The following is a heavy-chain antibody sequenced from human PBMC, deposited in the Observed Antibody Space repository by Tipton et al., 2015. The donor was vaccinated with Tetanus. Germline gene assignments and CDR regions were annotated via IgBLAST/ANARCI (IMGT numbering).Heavy chain of an antibody. CDR1: GFAFSNFW. CDR2: ISSTSRYI. CDR3: ARDDAGLDL. Sequence: QLVQSGAEVKKPGSSVKVSCAASGFAFSNFWMNWVRQAPGKGLEWVSSISSTSRYIYYADSLKGRFTISRDNANAMLYLELNDVRVEDTAVYYCARDDAGLDLWGQGTRVTVSS. J-gene: IGHJ5*02. V-gene: IGHV3-21*01.